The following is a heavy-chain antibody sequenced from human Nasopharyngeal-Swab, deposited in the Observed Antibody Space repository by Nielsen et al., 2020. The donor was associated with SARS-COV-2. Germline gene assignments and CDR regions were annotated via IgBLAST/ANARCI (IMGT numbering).Heavy chain of an antibody. CDR3: ATPGTRCSGDTCNMWVFDY. J-gene: IGHJ4*02. CDR1: GASTSSDYW. CDR2: IHHSRNS. Sequence: SETLSLTCAVSGASTSSDYWWTWVRQPPGRGLEWIGEIHHSRNSNYNPSLRSRVTMLVDKPKNQFSLNLSSVTAADTAVYYCATPGTRCSGDTCNMWVFDYWGQGTLVTVSS. V-gene: IGHV4-4*02. D-gene: IGHD2-15*01.